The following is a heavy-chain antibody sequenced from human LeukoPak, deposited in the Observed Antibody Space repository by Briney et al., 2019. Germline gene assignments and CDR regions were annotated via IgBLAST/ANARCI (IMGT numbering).Heavy chain of an antibody. Sequence: NASETLSLTCTVSGGSISSGSYYWSWIRQPAGKGLEWIGRIYTSGSTNYNPSLKSRVTISVDTSKNQFSLKLSSVTAADTAVYYCARDIRMAGQLVRSYAIRGETDAFDIWGQGTMVTVSS. J-gene: IGHJ3*02. V-gene: IGHV4-61*02. CDR2: IYTSGST. CDR1: GGSISSGSYY. CDR3: ARDIRMAGQLVRSYAIRGETDAFDI. D-gene: IGHD6-6*01.